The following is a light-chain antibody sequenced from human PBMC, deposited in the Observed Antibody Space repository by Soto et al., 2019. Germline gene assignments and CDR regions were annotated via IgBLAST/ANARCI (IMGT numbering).Light chain of an antibody. V-gene: IGKV3-15*01. J-gene: IGKJ4*01. CDR1: QSVSSN. CDR3: QQYDNWPPLT. Sequence: EIVMTQSPATLSMSPGERATLSCRASQSVSSNLAWYQQKPGQAPRLLIYGASTRATGVPARFSGSGSGTEFTLTISTLQSEDFAVYYCQQYDNWPPLTLGGGTKVDIK. CDR2: GAS.